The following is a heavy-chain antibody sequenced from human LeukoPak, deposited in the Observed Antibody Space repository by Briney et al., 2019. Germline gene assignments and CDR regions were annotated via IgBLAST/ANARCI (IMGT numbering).Heavy chain of an antibody. CDR3: ARVKYSSSDFDY. Sequence: PGGSLRLSCAASGFTFGSYNMNWVRQAPGKGLEWVSSISSNSRNIYYADSVKGRFTISRDNAKNSLYLQMNSLRAEDTAVYFCARVKYSSSDFDYWGQGTLVTVSS. V-gene: IGHV3-21*01. CDR1: GFTFGSYN. J-gene: IGHJ4*02. CDR2: ISSNSRNI. D-gene: IGHD6-19*01.